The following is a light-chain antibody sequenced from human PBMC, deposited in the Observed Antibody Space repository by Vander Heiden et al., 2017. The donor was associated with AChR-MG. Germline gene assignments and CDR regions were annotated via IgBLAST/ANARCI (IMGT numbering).Light chain of an antibody. V-gene: IGLV3-1*01. CDR2: QDS. J-gene: IGLJ2*01. CDR3: QAWDSSIR. Sequence: SYELTQPPSVSVSPGQTASITCSGDNLGDKYACWYQQKPGQSPVLVIYQDSKRPSGIPERFSGSNSGNTATLTISGTQAMDEADYYCQAWDSSIRFGGGTKLTVL. CDR1: NLGDKY.